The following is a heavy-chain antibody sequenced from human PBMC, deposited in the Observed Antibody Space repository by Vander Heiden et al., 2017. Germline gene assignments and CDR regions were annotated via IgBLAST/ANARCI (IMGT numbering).Heavy chain of an antibody. V-gene: IGHV4-39*01. J-gene: IGHJ5*02. CDR3: ARRAGSFRGPNWFDP. CDR1: GGSITDTTYS. Sequence: QVQLQESGPGLVKPSETLSLTCIVSGGSITDTTYSWGWIRQPPGKGLEWIGSIIFGGSANYDPSLKSRVTISIDSSKNQFSLKLTSVTAADSGLYYCARRAGSFRGPNWFDPWGQGMLVTVSP. D-gene: IGHD1-26*01. CDR2: IIFGGSA.